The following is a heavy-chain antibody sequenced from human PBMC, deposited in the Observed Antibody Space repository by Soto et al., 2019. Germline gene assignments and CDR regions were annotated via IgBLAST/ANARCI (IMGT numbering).Heavy chain of an antibody. CDR1: GFTFSTYC. D-gene: IGHD3-16*01. CDR2: INQDGSER. J-gene: IGHJ4*02. V-gene: IGHV3-7*01. Sequence: EVQLVESGGGLVQPGGSLRLPCAASGFTFSTYCMTWVRQPPGKGLEWVASINQDGSERYYVYSVRGRFTISRDNAKNSLYMQMNSLRAEDTAVYYGVCWGNFFVYWGQGTLVTDS. CDR3: VCWGNFFVY.